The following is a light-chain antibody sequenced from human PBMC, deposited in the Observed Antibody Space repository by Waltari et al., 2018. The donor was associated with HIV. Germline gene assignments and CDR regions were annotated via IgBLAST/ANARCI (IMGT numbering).Light chain of an antibody. V-gene: IGLV1-40*01. CDR1: SPHIAAGYG. Sequence: QSVLTQPPSVSAAPGQRVALPCTGSSPHIAAGYGVPWYQVLPGTGPKPLIFSNDTRPSGVPDRFSASKSPTSASLAITGLQPEDEADYYCQSYDSGLSATVFGGGTRLTVL. J-gene: IGLJ3*02. CDR3: QSYDSGLSATV. CDR2: SND.